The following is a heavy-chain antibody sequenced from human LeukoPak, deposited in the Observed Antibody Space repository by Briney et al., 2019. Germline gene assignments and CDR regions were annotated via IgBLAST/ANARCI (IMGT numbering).Heavy chain of an antibody. J-gene: IGHJ5*02. CDR3: ARVSSERSELNRWNYKEQLASLPGQNWFDP. CDR2: INPNSGGT. D-gene: IGHD6-13*01. V-gene: IGHV1-2*02. Sequence: ASVKVSCKASGYTFTGYYMHWVRQAPGQGLEWMGWINPNSGGTNYAQKFQGRVTMTRDTSISTAYMELSRLRSDDTAVYYCARVSSERSELNRWNYKEQLASLPGQNWFDPWGQGTLVTVSS. CDR1: GYTFTGYY.